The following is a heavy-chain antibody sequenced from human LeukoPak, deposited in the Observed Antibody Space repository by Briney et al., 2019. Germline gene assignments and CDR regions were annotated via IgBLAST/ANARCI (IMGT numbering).Heavy chain of an antibody. CDR3: ARQGSFGPRNYDFWSGYYSDY. D-gene: IGHD3-3*01. CDR2: IYYSGST. CDR1: GGSISTSFYS. V-gene: IGHV4-39*01. Sequence: TSETLALTCTVSGGSISTSFYSWGWIRQPPGKGLEWIGSIYYSGSTYYNTSLKSRVTISVDTSKNQFSLKLSSVTAADTAVYYCARQGSFGPRNYDFWSGYYSDYWGQGTLVTVSS. J-gene: IGHJ4*02.